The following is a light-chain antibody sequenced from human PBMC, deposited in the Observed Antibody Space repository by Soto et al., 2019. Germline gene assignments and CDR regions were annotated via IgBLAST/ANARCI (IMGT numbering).Light chain of an antibody. CDR3: QQRSNWPPFT. Sequence: EIVLTQSPANLSLSPGERATLSCRASQSVSSYLAWYQQKPGQAPRLLIYDASNRATGIPARFSGSGSGTDFTRTISSLEPEEFAVYYCQQRSNWPPFTFGGGTKVEIK. CDR2: DAS. J-gene: IGKJ4*01. V-gene: IGKV3-11*01. CDR1: QSVSSY.